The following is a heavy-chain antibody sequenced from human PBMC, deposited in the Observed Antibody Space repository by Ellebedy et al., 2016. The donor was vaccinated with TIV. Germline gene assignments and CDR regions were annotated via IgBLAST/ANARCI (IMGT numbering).Heavy chain of an antibody. J-gene: IGHJ3*02. V-gene: IGHV1-69*04. CDR3: ARDAHVQRPVAAFDI. CDR2: IIPILGIA. Sequence: SVKVSCXASGGTFSSYAISWVRQAPGQGLEWMGRIIPILGIANYAQKFQGRVTITADKSTSTAYMELSSLRSEDTAVYYCARDAHVQRPVAAFDIWGQGTMVTVSS. D-gene: IGHD2-2*01. CDR1: GGTFSSYA.